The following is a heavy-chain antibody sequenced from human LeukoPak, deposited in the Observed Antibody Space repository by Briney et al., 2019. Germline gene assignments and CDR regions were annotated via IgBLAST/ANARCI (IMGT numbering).Heavy chain of an antibody. CDR1: EFTFNSYG. D-gene: IGHD3-10*01. CDR3: TGSFGELSFFDY. J-gene: IGHJ4*02. Sequence: GGTLRLSCAASEFTFNSYGMSWVRQAPGKGLEWVGFIRSKAYGGTTEYAASVKGRFTISRDDSKSIAYLQMNSLKTEDTAVYFCTGSFGELSFFDYWGQGTLVTVSS. CDR2: IRSKAYGGTT. V-gene: IGHV3-49*04.